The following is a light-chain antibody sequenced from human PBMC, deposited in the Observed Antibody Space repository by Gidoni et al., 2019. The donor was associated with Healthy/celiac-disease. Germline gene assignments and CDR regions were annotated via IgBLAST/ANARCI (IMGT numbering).Light chain of an antibody. CDR1: QSVSSN. V-gene: IGKV3-15*01. J-gene: IGKJ1*01. CDR2: GAS. Sequence: EIVMTHSPATLSVSPGERATISCRASQSVSSNLAWYQQKPGQAPRLLIYGASTRTTGIPARFSGSGSGTEFPLTISSLHSEDFAVYYCQQYNNWPWTFGQGTKVEIK. CDR3: QQYNNWPWT.